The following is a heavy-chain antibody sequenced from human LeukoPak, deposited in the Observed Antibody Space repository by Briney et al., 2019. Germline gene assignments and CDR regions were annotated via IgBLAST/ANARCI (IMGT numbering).Heavy chain of an antibody. CDR2: INDDGSDT. CDR3: VRGGPSTWS. Sequence: PGGSLRLSCAASGFTFKIYWMHWVRQVPGKRPVWVSRINDDGSDTIYADSVRGRFTISRDDAKNTLYLQMNNLRAEDTAVYYCVRGGPSTWSWGQGTLVTVSS. J-gene: IGHJ5*02. CDR1: GFTFKIYW. D-gene: IGHD2-15*01. V-gene: IGHV3-74*01.